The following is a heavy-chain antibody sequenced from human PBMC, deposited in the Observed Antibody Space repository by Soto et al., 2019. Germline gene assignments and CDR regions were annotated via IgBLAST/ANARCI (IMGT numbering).Heavy chain of an antibody. CDR1: GYSFTSYW. D-gene: IGHD2-2*01. Sequence: PGESLKISCKGSGYSFTSYWIGWVRQMPGKGLEWMGIIYPGDSDTRYSPSFQGQVTISADKSISTAYLQWSSLKASDTAMYYCARGSGYCSSTSCYDIDVWGQGTTVTVSS. CDR2: IYPGDSDT. J-gene: IGHJ6*02. CDR3: ARGSGYCSSTSCYDIDV. V-gene: IGHV5-51*01.